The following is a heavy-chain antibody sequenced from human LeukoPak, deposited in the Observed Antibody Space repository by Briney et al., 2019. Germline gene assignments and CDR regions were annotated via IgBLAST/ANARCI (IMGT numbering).Heavy chain of an antibody. CDR3: ARIGYCSSSFDY. D-gene: IGHD2-15*01. V-gene: IGHV3-7*01. CDR1: GITFNA. J-gene: IGHJ4*02. Sequence: PGTSLRLSCAASGITFNAIHWVRQAPGKGLEWVANIKQDGSQKYVDSVKGRFTISRDNAKNSQYLQMNSLRAEDTAVYYCARIGYCSSSFDYWGQGTPVTVSS. CDR2: IKQDGSQK.